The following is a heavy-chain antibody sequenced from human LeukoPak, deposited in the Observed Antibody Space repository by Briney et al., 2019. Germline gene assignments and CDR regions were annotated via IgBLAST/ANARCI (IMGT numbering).Heavy chain of an antibody. D-gene: IGHD6-13*01. CDR1: GGSISSSSYY. Sequence: SETLSLTCTVSGGSISSSSYYWGWIRQPPGKGLEWIGSIYYSGSTYYNPSLKSRVTILVDTSKNQFSLKLSSVTAADTAVYYCARVEAAAGPFDYWGQGTLVTVSS. CDR3: ARVEAAAGPFDY. V-gene: IGHV4-39*07. CDR2: IYYSGST. J-gene: IGHJ4*02.